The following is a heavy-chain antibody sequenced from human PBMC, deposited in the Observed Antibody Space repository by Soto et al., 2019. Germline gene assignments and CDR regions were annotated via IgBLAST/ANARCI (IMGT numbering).Heavy chain of an antibody. Sequence: SETLSLTCTVSGGSISSYYWSWIRQPPGKGLEWIGYIYYSGSTNYNPSLKSRVTISVDTSKNQFSLKLSSVTAADTAVYYCASTLTYSTSFDSWGQGTRVTVSS. CDR2: IYYSGST. CDR3: ASTLTYSTSFDS. V-gene: IGHV4-59*01. J-gene: IGHJ4*02. D-gene: IGHD4-4*01. CDR1: GGSISSYY.